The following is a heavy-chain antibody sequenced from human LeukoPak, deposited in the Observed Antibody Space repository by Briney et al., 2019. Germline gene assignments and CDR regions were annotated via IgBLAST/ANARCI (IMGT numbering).Heavy chain of an antibody. CDR2: INSDESST. V-gene: IGHV3-74*01. J-gene: IGHJ4*02. Sequence: PGGSLRLSCAASGFTFSSYWMHWVRQAPGKGLVWVSRINSDESSTSYADSVKGRFTISRDDAKNTLYLQMNSLRAEDTAVYYCARYYGSGTYALDYWGQGTLVTVSS. D-gene: IGHD3-10*01. CDR3: ARYYGSGTYALDY. CDR1: GFTFSSYW.